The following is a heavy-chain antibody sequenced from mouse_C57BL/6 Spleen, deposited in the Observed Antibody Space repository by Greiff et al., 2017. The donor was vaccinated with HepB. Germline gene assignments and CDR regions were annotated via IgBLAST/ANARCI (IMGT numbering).Heavy chain of an antibody. Sequence: QVQLQQPGAELVMPGASVKLSCKASGYTFTSYWMHWVKQRPGQGLEWIGEIDPSDSYTNYNQKFKGKSTLTVDKSSSTAYMQLSSLTSEDSAVYYCALTGYYFDYWGQGTTLTVSS. CDR2: IDPSDSYT. V-gene: IGHV1-69*01. CDR3: ALTGYYFDY. D-gene: IGHD4-1*01. CDR1: GYTFTSYW. J-gene: IGHJ2*01.